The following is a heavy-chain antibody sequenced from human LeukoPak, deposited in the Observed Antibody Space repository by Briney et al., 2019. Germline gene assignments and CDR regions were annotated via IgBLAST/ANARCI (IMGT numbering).Heavy chain of an antibody. CDR2: VSYSGRS. J-gene: IGHJ4*02. D-gene: IGHD1-26*01. V-gene: IGHV4-59*01. CDR1: GGSISSYY. Sequence: SETLSLTCTVSGGSISSYYWSLVRQPPGKGLEWVGYVSYSGRSKSNPSLKSRVTISVDTSKKQFSLKLSSVTAADTAVYYCARGRTGSYFTADYWGQATLVTVPS. CDR3: ARGRTGSYFTADY.